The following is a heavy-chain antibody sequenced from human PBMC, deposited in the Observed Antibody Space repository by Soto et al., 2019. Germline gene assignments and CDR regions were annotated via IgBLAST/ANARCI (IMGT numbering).Heavy chain of an antibody. CDR3: AREGGGNSHYYYGMDV. Sequence: LSLTCAVSGGSISSGGYSWSWIRQPPGKGLEWIGYIYHSGSTYYNPSLKSRVTISVDRSKNQFSLKLSSVTAADTAVYYCAREGGGNSHYYYGMDVWGQGTTVTVSS. J-gene: IGHJ6*02. D-gene: IGHD2-21*02. CDR2: IYHSGST. CDR1: GGSISSGGYS. V-gene: IGHV4-30-2*01.